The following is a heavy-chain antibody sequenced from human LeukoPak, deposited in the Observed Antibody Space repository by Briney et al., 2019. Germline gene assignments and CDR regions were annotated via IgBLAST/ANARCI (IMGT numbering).Heavy chain of an antibody. D-gene: IGHD2-15*01. CDR1: GDSIRTYY. CDR2: VYYTGST. Sequence: SETLSLTCTVSGDSIRTYYSSWIRQPPGKGLQWIGYVYYTGSTNYNPSLKSRVTISVDTSKNQFSLKLTSVTAADTAVYYCARGTGGSPQTGFLDYWGQGTLVTVSS. J-gene: IGHJ4*02. CDR3: ARGTGGSPQTGFLDY. V-gene: IGHV4-59*01.